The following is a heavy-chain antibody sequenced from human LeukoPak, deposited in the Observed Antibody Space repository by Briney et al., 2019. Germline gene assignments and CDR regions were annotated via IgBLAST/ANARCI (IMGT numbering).Heavy chain of an antibody. J-gene: IGHJ4*01. CDR2: IIPIFGIA. CDR1: GGTFSSYA. V-gene: IGHV1-69*04. Sequence: SVKVSCKASGGTFSSYAISWVRQAPGQGLEWVERIIPIFGIANYAQKFQGRVTITADKSTSTAYMELSSLRSEDTAVYYCARGNYYDSSGTFDYWGHGTLVTVSS. D-gene: IGHD3-22*01. CDR3: ARGNYYDSSGTFDY.